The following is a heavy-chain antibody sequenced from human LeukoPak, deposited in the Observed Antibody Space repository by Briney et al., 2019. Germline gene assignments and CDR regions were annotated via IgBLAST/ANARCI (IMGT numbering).Heavy chain of an antibody. CDR1: GGSISNYY. CDR2: IYYSGST. CDR3: ARGGDYGDLRYFDY. J-gene: IGHJ4*02. D-gene: IGHD4-17*01. V-gene: IGHV4-59*01. Sequence: PSETLSLTCTVSGGSISNYYWSWIRQPPGKGLEWIGYIYYSGSTNYNPSLKSRVTISVDTSKNQSSLKLRSVTAADTAVYYCARGGDYGDLRYFDYWGQGTLVTVSS.